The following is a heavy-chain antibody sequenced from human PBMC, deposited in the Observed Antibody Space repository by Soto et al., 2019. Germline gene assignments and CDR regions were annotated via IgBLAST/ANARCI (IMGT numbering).Heavy chain of an antibody. Sequence: PGGSLRLSCAASGFTFRNYVMNSVRQAPVKGLEGVSYIGIGSSTKYYADSVKGRFTISRDNAKNSLYLQMNSLRAEDTAVYYCARDQLYYNDISGRPLNAFDVWGQGTMVTV. CDR2: IGIGSSTK. CDR1: GFTFRNYV. D-gene: IGHD3-22*01. J-gene: IGHJ3*01. CDR3: ARDQLYYNDISGRPLNAFDV. V-gene: IGHV3-48*01.